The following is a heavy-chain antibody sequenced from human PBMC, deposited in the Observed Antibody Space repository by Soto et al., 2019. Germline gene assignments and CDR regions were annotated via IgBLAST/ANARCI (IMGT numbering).Heavy chain of an antibody. J-gene: IGHJ4*02. D-gene: IGHD3-3*01. Sequence: EVQLVESGGGLVKPGGSLRLSCAASGFTFSSYSMNWVRQAPGKGLEWVSSISSSSSYIYYADSVKGRFTISRDNAKNSQYLQMNSLRAEDTAVYYCARTYSPYYDFWSGYSTPGRYYFDYWGQGTLVTVSS. CDR3: ARTYSPYYDFWSGYSTPGRYYFDY. V-gene: IGHV3-21*01. CDR1: GFTFSSYS. CDR2: ISSSSSYI.